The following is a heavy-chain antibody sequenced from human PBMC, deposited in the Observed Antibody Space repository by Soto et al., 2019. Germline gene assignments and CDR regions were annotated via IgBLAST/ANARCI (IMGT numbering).Heavy chain of an antibody. J-gene: IGHJ4*02. CDR3: ARGTGFYGDYNFDY. CDR1: GGSISSSSYY. Sequence: QLQLQESGPGLVKPSETLSLTCTVSGGSISSSSYYWGWIRQPPGKGLVWIGSIYYSGSTYYNPSLKNRVTISVDTSKNQFSLKLSSVTAADTAVYYCARGTGFYGDYNFDYWGQGTLVTVSS. CDR2: IYYSGST. V-gene: IGHV4-39*01. D-gene: IGHD4-17*01.